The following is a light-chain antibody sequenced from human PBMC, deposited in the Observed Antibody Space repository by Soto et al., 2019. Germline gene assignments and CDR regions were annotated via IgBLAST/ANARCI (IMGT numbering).Light chain of an antibody. V-gene: IGKV1-39*01. CDR1: KSISNF. J-gene: IGKJ2*01. CDR3: QQSYNLPRT. Sequence: DIQMTQSPSSLSASLGDRVTITCRASKSISNFLNWYQQKPGKASNLLIRAASSLQSGVPSRFTGSGSGTDFTLNISSLQPEDFAIYYCQQSYNLPRTVGQGTKLEIK. CDR2: AAS.